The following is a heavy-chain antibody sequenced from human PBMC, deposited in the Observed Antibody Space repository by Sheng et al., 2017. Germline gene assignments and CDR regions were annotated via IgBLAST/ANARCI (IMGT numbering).Heavy chain of an antibody. CDR3: ARFSPLGVGATGVDY. CDR2: IYYSGST. CDR1: GGSISSYY. J-gene: IGHJ4*02. Sequence: QVQLQESGPGLVKPSETLSLTCTVSGGSISSYYWSWIRQPPGKGLEWIGYIYYSGSTNYNPSLKSRVTISVDTSKNQFSLKLSSVTAADTAVYYCARFSPLGVGATGVDYWGQGNPGHRLL. D-gene: IGHD1-26*01. V-gene: IGHV4-59*01.